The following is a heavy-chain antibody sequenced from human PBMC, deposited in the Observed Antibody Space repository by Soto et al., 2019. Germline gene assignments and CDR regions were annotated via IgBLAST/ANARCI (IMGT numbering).Heavy chain of an antibody. D-gene: IGHD3-22*01. J-gene: IGHJ4*02. Sequence: SVKVSCKASGSTFSSYAISWVRQAPGPGLEWMGGIIPIFGTANYAQKFQGRVTITADESTSTAYMELSSLRSEDTAVYYCARDQAYYYDSSGYYYFDYWGQGTLVNVSS. CDR3: ARDQAYYYDSSGYYYFDY. CDR2: IIPIFGTA. CDR1: GSTFSSYA. V-gene: IGHV1-69*13.